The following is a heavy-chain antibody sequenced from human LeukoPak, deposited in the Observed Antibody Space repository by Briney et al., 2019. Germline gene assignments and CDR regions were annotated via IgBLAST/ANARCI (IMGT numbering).Heavy chain of an antibody. J-gene: IGHJ6*02. Sequence: ASVRVSCRASGGTFSSYAISGVRRAPGQGLGWMGGIIPIFGTANYAQKFQGRVTITADESTSTAYMELSSLRSEDTAVYYCARDDPYYYDSSGYQRSDYYYYGMDVWGQGTTVTVSS. CDR2: IIPIFGTA. CDR3: ARDDPYYYDSSGYQRSDYYYYGMDV. CDR1: GGTFSSYA. D-gene: IGHD3-22*01. V-gene: IGHV1-69*13.